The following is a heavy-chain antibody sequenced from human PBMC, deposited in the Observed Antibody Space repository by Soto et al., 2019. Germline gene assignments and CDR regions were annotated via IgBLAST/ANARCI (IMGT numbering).Heavy chain of an antibody. Sequence: EVQLVESGGGLVQPGGSLRLSCAASGFTFSSYWMSWVRQAPGKGLEWMANIKQDGSEKYYVDSVKGRFTISRDNAKNSLYLQMNSLRAEDTAVYYCARRQGGARVAYYFDYWGQGTLVTVSS. J-gene: IGHJ4*02. CDR2: IKQDGSEK. CDR1: GFTFSSYW. D-gene: IGHD2-15*01. CDR3: ARRQGGARVAYYFDY. V-gene: IGHV3-7*05.